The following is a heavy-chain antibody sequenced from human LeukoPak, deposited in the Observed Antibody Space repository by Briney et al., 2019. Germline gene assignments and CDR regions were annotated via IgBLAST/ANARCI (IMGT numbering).Heavy chain of an antibody. CDR1: GGSISSSSYY. J-gene: IGHJ6*04. D-gene: IGHD6-25*01. CDR3: ARDRGFIAACVDV. V-gene: IGHV4-39*07. CDR2: IYYSGST. Sequence: SETLSLTCTVSGGSISSSSYYWGWIRQPPGKGLEWIGSIYYSGSTYYNPSLKSRVTISADTSKNQFSLKLSSVTAADTAVYYCARDRGFIAACVDVWGKGTTVTISS.